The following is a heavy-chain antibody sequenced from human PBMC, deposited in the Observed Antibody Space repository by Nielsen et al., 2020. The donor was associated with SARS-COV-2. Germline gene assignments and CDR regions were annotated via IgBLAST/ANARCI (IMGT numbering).Heavy chain of an antibody. CDR3: ASGGVTTNKNPYYYYGMDV. V-gene: IGHV1-46*01. D-gene: IGHD4-17*01. Sequence: ASVKVSCKASGYTFTSYYMHWVRQAPGQGLEWMGIISPSGGSTSYAQKFQGRVTMTRDTSTSTVYMELSSLRSEDTAVYYCASGGVTTNKNPYYYYGMDVWGQGTTVTVSS. J-gene: IGHJ6*02. CDR2: ISPSGGST. CDR1: GYTFTSYY.